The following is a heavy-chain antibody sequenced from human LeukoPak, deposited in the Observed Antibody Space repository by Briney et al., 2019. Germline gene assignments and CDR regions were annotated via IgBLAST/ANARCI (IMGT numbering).Heavy chain of an antibody. CDR1: GYTFTSYG. V-gene: IGHV1-18*01. Sequence: ASVKVSCKASGYTFTSYGISWVRQAPGQGLEWMGSISAYNGNTNYAQKLQGRVTMTTDTSTSTAYMELRSLRSDDTAVYYCAWLGYCSSTSCSGAFDIWGQGTMVTVSS. CDR2: ISAYNGNT. J-gene: IGHJ3*02. CDR3: AWLGYCSSTSCSGAFDI. D-gene: IGHD2-2*01.